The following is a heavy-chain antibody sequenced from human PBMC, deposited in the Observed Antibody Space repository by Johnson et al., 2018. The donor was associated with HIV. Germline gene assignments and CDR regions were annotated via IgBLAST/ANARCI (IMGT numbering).Heavy chain of an antibody. V-gene: IGHV3-30*03. Sequence: QVQLVESGGGVVQPGRSLRLSCAASGFTFSSYGMHWVHQAPGKGLEWVAVISYDGSNKYYADSVKGRFTISRDNSMNTLYLQMNSLRTEDTAVYYCARDSRYNNYGGGSVGAFDIWGQGTTVTVSS. J-gene: IGHJ3*02. D-gene: IGHD4-11*01. CDR2: ISYDGSNK. CDR1: GFTFSSYG. CDR3: ARDSRYNNYGGGSVGAFDI.